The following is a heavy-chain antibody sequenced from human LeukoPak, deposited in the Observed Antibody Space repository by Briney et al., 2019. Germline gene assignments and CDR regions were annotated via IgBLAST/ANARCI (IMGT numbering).Heavy chain of an antibody. V-gene: IGHV4-4*02. J-gene: IGHJ6*02. CDR2: IYHSGST. CDR3: ARVVGIQLRWTAYYYYGMDV. D-gene: IGHD5-18*01. CDR1: GVSISSSNW. Sequence: PSETLSLTCAVSGVSISSSNWWSWVRQPPGKGLEWIGEIYHSGSTNYNPSLKSRVTISVDKSKNQFSLKLSSVTAADTAVYYCARVVGIQLRWTAYYYYGMDVWGQGTTVTVSS.